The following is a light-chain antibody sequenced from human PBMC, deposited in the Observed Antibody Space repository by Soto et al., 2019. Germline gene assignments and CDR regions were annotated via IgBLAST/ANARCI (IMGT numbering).Light chain of an antibody. CDR1: QSISSW. CDR3: QQYNSYSWT. CDR2: DAS. V-gene: IGKV1-5*01. Sequence: DIQMTQSPSTLSASVGDRVTITCRASQSISSWLAWYQQKPGKAPKLLIYDASSLESGVPSRFSGIGSETEFTLTISSLQPDDFATYYCQQYNSYSWTFGQGTKVEIK. J-gene: IGKJ1*01.